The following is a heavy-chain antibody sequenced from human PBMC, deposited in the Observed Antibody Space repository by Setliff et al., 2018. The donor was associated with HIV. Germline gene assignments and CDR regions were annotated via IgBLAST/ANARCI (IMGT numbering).Heavy chain of an antibody. CDR2: ISAYNGIT. CDR1: GYTFTSYG. D-gene: IGHD6-13*01. J-gene: IGHJ6*03. V-gene: IGHV1-18*01. Sequence: ASVKVSCKASGYTFTSYGISWVRQAPGQGLEWMGWISAYNGITNYAQKLQGRVTMTTGTSTSTAYMELGSLRSDDTAVYYCARRVQGSNWYSQYYYYYIDVWGKGTTVTVSS. CDR3: ARRVQGSNWYSQYYYYYIDV.